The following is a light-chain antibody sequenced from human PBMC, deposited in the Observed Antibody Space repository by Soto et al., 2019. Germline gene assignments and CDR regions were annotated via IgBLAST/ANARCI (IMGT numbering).Light chain of an antibody. V-gene: IGLV8-61*01. CDR3: VLYMGSGPWV. Sequence: TVVTQEPSFSVSPGGTVTLTCGLSSGSVSTSYYPSWYQQTPGQAPRTLIYSTNTRSSGVPDRFSGSILGNKAALTITGAQADDESDYYCVLYMGSGPWVFGGGTKLTVL. CDR2: STN. J-gene: IGLJ3*02. CDR1: SGSVSTSYY.